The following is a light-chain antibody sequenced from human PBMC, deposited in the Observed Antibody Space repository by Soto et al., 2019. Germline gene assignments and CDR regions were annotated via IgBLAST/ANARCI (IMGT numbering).Light chain of an antibody. J-gene: IGKJ1*01. CDR3: HQYNNWPWT. CDR1: QSISSY. Sequence: IQMTQSPSSLSASAGDRVTITCRASQSISSYLNWYQQKPGKAPKLLIYDASSLESGVPSRFSGSGSGTEFTLTIRSLQSEDSALYYCHQYNNWPWTFGQGTKVDNK. V-gene: IGKV1D-13*01. CDR2: DAS.